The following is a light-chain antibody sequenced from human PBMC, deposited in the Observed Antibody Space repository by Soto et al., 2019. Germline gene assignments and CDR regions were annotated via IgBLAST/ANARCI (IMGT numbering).Light chain of an antibody. CDR3: QQANSFPLT. Sequence: DIQMTQSPSSVSASVGDRVTITCRASQGIDSWLAWYQQIPGKAPKLLIYAASSLQSGVPSRFSGSGSETDFTLTISSLQPEDVATYYCQQANSFPLTFGGGTKVEIK. CDR2: AAS. CDR1: QGIDSW. J-gene: IGKJ4*01. V-gene: IGKV1-12*01.